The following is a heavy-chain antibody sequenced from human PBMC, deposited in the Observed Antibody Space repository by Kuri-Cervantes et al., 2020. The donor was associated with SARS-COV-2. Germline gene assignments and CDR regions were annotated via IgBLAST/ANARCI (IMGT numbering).Heavy chain of an antibody. Sequence: GESLKISCAASGFTFSSYAMSWVRQAPGKGLEWVSGISGSGGSTYYADSVKGRFTISRDNSKNTLYLQMNSLRAEDTAVYYCAKVENSEDALDIWGQGTMVTVSS. CDR2: ISGSGGST. D-gene: IGHD4-23*01. CDR3: AKVENSEDALDI. CDR1: GFTFSSYA. V-gene: IGHV3-23*01. J-gene: IGHJ3*02.